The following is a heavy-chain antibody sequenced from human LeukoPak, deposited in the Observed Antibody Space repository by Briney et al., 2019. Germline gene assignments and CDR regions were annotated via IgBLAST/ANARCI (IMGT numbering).Heavy chain of an antibody. J-gene: IGHJ4*02. Sequence: PGGSLRLSCAASGFTFSSYAMSWVRQAPGEGLQWVSSITSSGAATDYADSVKGRFTISRDNSDNTLYLQMNSLRAEDTAVYYCAKDRPNYYGSNGHYYKLNGDCWGQGTLVTVSS. D-gene: IGHD3-22*01. CDR2: ITSSGAAT. V-gene: IGHV3-23*01. CDR1: GFTFSSYA. CDR3: AKDRPNYYGSNGHYYKLNGDC.